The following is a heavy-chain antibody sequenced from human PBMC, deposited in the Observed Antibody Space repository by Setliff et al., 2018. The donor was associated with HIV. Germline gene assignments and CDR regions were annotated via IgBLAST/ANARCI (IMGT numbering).Heavy chain of an antibody. CDR2: IRSKAYGGTT. J-gene: IGHJ2*01. CDR3: TRDAEPSGDYGNLKYFDL. CDR1: GFTFGDYA. Sequence: PGGSLRLSCAASGFTFGDYALSWVRQAPGKGLEWVGFIRSKAYGGTTEYAASMKGRFTISRDDSKSIAYLQMNSLKTEDTAVYYCTRDAEPSGDYGNLKYFDLWGRGTLVTVSS. D-gene: IGHD4-17*01. V-gene: IGHV3-49*04.